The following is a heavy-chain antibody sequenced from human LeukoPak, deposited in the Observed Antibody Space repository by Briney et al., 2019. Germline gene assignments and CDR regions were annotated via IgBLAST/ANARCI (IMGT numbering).Heavy chain of an antibody. J-gene: IGHJ4*02. CDR3: ARGNVYGDSGGYFDY. CDR1: GFTCSSYE. Sequence: AGGSLRLSCAASGFTCSSYEMNWVRQAPGKGLEGVSYISSSGSTIYYADSVKGRFTISRDNAKNSLYLQMNSLRAEDTAVYYCARGNVYGDSGGYFDYWRQRTLVTVSS. D-gene: IGHD4-17*01. CDR2: ISSSGSTI. V-gene: IGHV3-48*03.